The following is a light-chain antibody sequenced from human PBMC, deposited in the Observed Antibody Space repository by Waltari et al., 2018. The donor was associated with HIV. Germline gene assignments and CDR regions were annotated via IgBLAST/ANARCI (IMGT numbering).Light chain of an antibody. J-gene: IGLJ2*01. CDR1: SRAVGGYNY. CDR3: SSYTSSSTLV. Sequence: QSALTQPASVSGSPGQSHTISCTGTSRAVGGYNYVSWYQQHPGKAPKLMIYEVSNRPSGVSNRFSGSKSGNTASLTISGLQAEDEADYYCSSYTSSSTLVFGGGTKLTVL. CDR2: EVS. V-gene: IGLV2-14*01.